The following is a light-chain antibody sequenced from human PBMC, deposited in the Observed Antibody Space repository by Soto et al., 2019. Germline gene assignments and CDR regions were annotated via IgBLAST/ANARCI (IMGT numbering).Light chain of an antibody. CDR1: SSNIGINT. V-gene: IGLV1-44*01. Sequence: QSVLTQPPSASGTPGQRVTISCSGSSSNIGINTVNWYQQLPGTAPKLLTHSSDQRPSGVPDRFSGSKSGTSASLAISGLQYEDETDYYCAAWDDSLNGWVFGGGTKLTVL. CDR2: SSD. CDR3: AAWDDSLNGWV. J-gene: IGLJ3*02.